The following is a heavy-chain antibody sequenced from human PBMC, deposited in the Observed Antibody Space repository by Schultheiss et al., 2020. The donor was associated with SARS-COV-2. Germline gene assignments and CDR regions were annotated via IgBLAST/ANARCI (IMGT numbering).Heavy chain of an antibody. V-gene: IGHV4-34*01. CDR1: GGSFSGYY. CDR3: ARDLTDSSGYEVAFDI. CDR2: INHSGST. D-gene: IGHD3-22*01. J-gene: IGHJ3*02. Sequence: SETLSLTCAVYGGSFSGYYWSWIRQPPGKGLEWIGEINHSGSTNYNPSLKSRVTTSVDTSKNQFSLKLSSVTAADTAVYYCARDLTDSSGYEVAFDIWGQGTTVTVSS.